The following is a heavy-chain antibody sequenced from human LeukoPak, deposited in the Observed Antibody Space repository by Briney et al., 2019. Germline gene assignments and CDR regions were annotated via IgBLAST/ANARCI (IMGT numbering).Heavy chain of an antibody. Sequence: SETLSLTCTVSGGSISSYYWSWIRQPPGKGLEWIGYIYYSGSTNYNPSLKSRVTISVETSKNEFSLKLRSVTAADTAVYYCARVTGYRIEDYFDYWGQGNPGHRLL. CDR2: IYYSGST. V-gene: IGHV4-59*01. D-gene: IGHD6-13*01. CDR1: GGSISSYY. CDR3: ARVTGYRIEDYFDY. J-gene: IGHJ4*02.